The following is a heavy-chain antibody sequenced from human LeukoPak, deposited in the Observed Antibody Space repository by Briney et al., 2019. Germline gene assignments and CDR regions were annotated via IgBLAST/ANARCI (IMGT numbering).Heavy chain of an antibody. Sequence: GASVKVSCKASGYTFTSYGISWVRQAPGQGLEWMGWISAYNGNTNYAQKLQGRVTMTPDTSTSTAYMELRSLRSDDTAVYYCARIRWDMYSSSWERIDYWGQGTLVTVSS. CDR3: ARIRWDMYSSSWERIDY. V-gene: IGHV1-18*01. CDR1: GYTFTSYG. CDR2: ISAYNGNT. D-gene: IGHD6-13*01. J-gene: IGHJ4*02.